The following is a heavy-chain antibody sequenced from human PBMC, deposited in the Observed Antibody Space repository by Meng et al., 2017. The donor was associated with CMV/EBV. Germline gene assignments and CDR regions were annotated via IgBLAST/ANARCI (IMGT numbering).Heavy chain of an antibody. Sequence: ASVKVSCKASGYTFTSYYMHWVRQAPGQGLEWMGIINPSGGSTSYAQKFQGRVTMTRDTSTSTVYMELSSLRSEDTAVYYCARAGIVVVVPAVARAFGYWGQGTLVTVSS. CDR2: INPSGGST. V-gene: IGHV1-46*01. CDR1: GYTFTSYY. CDR3: ARAGIVVVVPAVARAFGY. D-gene: IGHD2-2*01. J-gene: IGHJ4*02.